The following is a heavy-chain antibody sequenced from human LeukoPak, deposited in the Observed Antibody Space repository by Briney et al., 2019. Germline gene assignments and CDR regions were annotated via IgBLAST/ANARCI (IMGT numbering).Heavy chain of an antibody. J-gene: IGHJ4*02. CDR1: GFTFSSYA. CDR3: ALSSSWYGGFFDY. V-gene: IGHV3-30*03. Sequence: AGGSLRLSCAASGFTFSSYAMNWVRQGPGKGLEWVAVISYDGSNKYYADSVKGRFTISRDNSKNTLYLQMNSLRAEDTAVYYCALSSSWYGGFFDYWGQGTLVTVSS. CDR2: ISYDGSNK. D-gene: IGHD6-13*01.